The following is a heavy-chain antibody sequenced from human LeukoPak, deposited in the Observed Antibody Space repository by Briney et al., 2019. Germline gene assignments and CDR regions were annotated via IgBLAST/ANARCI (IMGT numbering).Heavy chain of an antibody. V-gene: IGHV4-34*01. CDR1: GGSFSDYY. J-gene: IGHJ4*02. D-gene: IGHD3-16*01. CDR2: IHPRGST. CDR3: AKDPLSPYDYVWGERGPSFDY. Sequence: SETLSLTCAVYGGSFSDYYCTWIRQPPGKGLEWIGEIHPRGSTYYNPSLMSRVTLSLDTSKNQFSLRLSSVTAEDTAVYYCAKDPLSPYDYVWGERGPSFDYWGQGTLVTVSS.